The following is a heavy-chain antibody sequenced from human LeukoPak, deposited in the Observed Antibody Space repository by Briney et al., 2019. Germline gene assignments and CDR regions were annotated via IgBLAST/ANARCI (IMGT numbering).Heavy chain of an antibody. CDR3: ARIRGVAGTDWFDP. J-gene: IGHJ5*02. Sequence: GGSLRLSCAASGFSFSSYSMSWVRQAPGKGLEWLSYISSSSSTIYYADSVKGRFTVSRDNAKNSLYLQMNSLRADDTAVYYCARIRGVAGTDWFDPWGQGTLVTVSS. CDR2: ISSSSSTI. D-gene: IGHD6-19*01. CDR1: GFSFSSYS. V-gene: IGHV3-48*04.